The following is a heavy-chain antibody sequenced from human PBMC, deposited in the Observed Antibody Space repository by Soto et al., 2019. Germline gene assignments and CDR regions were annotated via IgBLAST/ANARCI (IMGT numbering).Heavy chain of an antibody. CDR3: ARDSGTVGYDDS. V-gene: IGHV1-69*08. CDR2: IIPLLDVT. CDR1: GGTFSTYT. J-gene: IGHJ4*02. Sequence: QVQLVQSGAEVKKPGSSVKVSCKASGGTFSTYTINWVRQAPGQGLEWMGRIIPLLDVTNNAQRFQGRVTITADKSTRTVYMELTSLTSQDTAVYYCARDSGTVGYDDSWGQGTLVTVSS. D-gene: IGHD3-10*01.